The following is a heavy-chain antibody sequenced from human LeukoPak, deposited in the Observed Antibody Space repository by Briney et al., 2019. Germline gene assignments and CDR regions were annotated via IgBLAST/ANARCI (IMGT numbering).Heavy chain of an antibody. Sequence: GGSLRLSCAASGFTFSSYAMHWVRQAPGKGLERVAVISYDGSNKYYADSVKGRFTISRDNSKNTLYLQMNSLRAEDTAVYYCARAMVRGVNNYYYGMDVWGQGTTVTVSS. CDR1: GFTFSSYA. CDR3: ARAMVRGVNNYYYGMDV. J-gene: IGHJ6*02. V-gene: IGHV3-30-3*01. CDR2: ISYDGSNK. D-gene: IGHD3-10*01.